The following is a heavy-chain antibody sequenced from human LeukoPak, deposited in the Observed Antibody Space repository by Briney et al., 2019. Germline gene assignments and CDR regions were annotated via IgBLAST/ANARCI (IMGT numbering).Heavy chain of an antibody. V-gene: IGHV3-20*01. CDR2: INWTGGST. CDR1: GFTFDDYG. CDR3: ARRALKTHQEYYFDY. J-gene: IGHJ4*02. Sequence: PGGSLRLSCAASGFTFDDYGMSWVRQAPGKGLEWVSGINWTGGSTGYADSVKGRFTISRDNAKNSLYLQMNSLRAEDTALYHCARRALKTHQEYYFDYWGQGTLVTVSS.